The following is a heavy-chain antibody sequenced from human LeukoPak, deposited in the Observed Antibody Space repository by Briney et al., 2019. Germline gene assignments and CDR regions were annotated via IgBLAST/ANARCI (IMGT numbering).Heavy chain of an antibody. D-gene: IGHD6-6*01. CDR3: ARQADDSSSSLVYFDY. V-gene: IGHV4-61*02. CDR2: IFYSATT. CDR1: GGSISSGVYY. Sequence: SQTLSLTSTASGGSISSGVYYWSWIRQPPGKGLEWIGCIFYSATTKYNPSLKSRVAMSADPYKNQFPLKLSSVTAADTAVYYCARQADDSSSSLVYFDYWGQGTLVTVSS. J-gene: IGHJ4*02.